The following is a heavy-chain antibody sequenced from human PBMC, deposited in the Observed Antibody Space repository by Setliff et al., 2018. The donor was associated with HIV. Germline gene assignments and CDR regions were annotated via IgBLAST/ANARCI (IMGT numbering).Heavy chain of an antibody. V-gene: IGHV4-61*08. CDR3: ATYSAGEGGRGH. D-gene: IGHD2-15*01. Sequence: PSETLSLTCVVSGVSISRGDYYWGWFRQPPGKGLEWIGYIYYTGDTHYNPSLSSRVTISFDASKKYFSLKLTSVTAADTAMYYCATYSAGEGGRGHWGQGTLVTVSS. J-gene: IGHJ4*02. CDR1: GVSISRGDYY. CDR2: IYYTGDT.